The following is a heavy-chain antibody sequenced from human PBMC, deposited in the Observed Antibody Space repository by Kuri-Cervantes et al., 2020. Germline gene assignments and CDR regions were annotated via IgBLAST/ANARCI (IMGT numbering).Heavy chain of an antibody. D-gene: IGHD5-18*01. Sequence: GGSLRLSCAASGFTFSSYAMHWVRQAPGKGLEWVAVISYDGSNKYYADSVKGRFTISRDNSKNTLYLQMNSLRAEDTAAYYCARVFGYSDAFDIWGQGTMVTVSS. CDR1: GFTFSSYA. J-gene: IGHJ3*02. CDR3: ARVFGYSDAFDI. CDR2: ISYDGSNK. V-gene: IGHV3-30*14.